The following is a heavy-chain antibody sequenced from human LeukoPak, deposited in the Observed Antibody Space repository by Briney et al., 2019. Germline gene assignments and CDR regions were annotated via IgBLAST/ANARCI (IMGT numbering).Heavy chain of an antibody. V-gene: IGHV4-59*01. CDR2: IYYSGST. J-gene: IGHJ6*03. CDR3: ARTAAAPYYYYYYMDV. CDR1: GGSISSYY. D-gene: IGHD6-13*01. Sequence: SETLSLTCTVSGGSISSYYWSWLRQPPGKGLEWIGYIYYSGSTNYNPSLKSRVTISVDTSKNQFSLKLSSVTAADTAVYYCARTAAAPYYYYYYMDVWGKGTTVTVSS.